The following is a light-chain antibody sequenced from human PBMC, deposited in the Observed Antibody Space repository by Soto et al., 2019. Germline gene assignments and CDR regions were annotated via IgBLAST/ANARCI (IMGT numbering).Light chain of an antibody. CDR3: QTRTNWRLT. V-gene: IGKV3-11*01. CDR1: QNIGSH. J-gene: IGKJ4*01. Sequence: EVVLTQSPATLSLSPGERVTLSCRASQNIGSHLTWYQQKPGQAPRLLIYDTFNRATGIPARFSGSGSGTDVTLSINSRETEDFAVDCCQTRTNWRLTVGGGTKVEIK. CDR2: DTF.